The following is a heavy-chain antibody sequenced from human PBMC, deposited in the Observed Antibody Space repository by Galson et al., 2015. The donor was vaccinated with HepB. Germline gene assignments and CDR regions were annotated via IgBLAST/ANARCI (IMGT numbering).Heavy chain of an antibody. CDR2: ISAYNGNT. CDR3: ARDGPLEGYDSGGYPRTCAFDI. J-gene: IGHJ3*02. CDR1: GYTFTSYD. Sequence: QSGAEVKKPGASVKVSCKASGYTFTSYDINWVRQAPGQGLEWMGWISAYNGNTNYAQKLQGRVTMTTDTSTSTAYMELRSLRSDDTAVYYCARDGPLEGYDSGGYPRTCAFDIRGQGTMVTVSS. V-gene: IGHV1-18*04. D-gene: IGHD3-22*01.